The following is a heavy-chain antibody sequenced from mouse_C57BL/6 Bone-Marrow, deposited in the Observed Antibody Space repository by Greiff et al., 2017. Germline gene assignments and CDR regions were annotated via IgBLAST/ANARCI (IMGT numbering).Heavy chain of an antibody. V-gene: IGHV14-4*01. CDR1: GFNIKDDY. CDR3: ARGPLAYYAMDY. Sequence: VQLQQSGAELVRPGASVKLSCTASGFNIKDDYMHWVKQRPEQGLEWIGWIDPENGDTEYASKFQGKATITADTSSNTAYLQLSSLTSEDTAVYYCARGPLAYYAMDYWGQGTSVTVSS. CDR2: IDPENGDT. J-gene: IGHJ4*01.